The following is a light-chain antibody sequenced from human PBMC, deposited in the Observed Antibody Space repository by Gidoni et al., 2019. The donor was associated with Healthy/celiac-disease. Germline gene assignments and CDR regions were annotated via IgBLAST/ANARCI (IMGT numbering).Light chain of an antibody. Sequence: DIQMTHAPSTLSASVGARVTITCRASQSISSWFAWYQQKPGKAPKLLIYKASSFESGVPSRFSGSGSGTEFTLTISSLQPDDFATYYCQQYNSYSWTFGQGTQVEIK. CDR2: KAS. CDR1: QSISSW. V-gene: IGKV1-5*03. J-gene: IGKJ1*01. CDR3: QQYNSYSWT.